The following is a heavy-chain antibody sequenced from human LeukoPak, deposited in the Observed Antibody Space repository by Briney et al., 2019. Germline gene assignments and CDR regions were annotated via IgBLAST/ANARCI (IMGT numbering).Heavy chain of an antibody. D-gene: IGHD3-22*01. CDR3: VRGGSSGYNYHAFDV. Sequence: GGSLRLSCAASGFTFSSYEVNCVRQAPGKGLEWVSYISISDSTISYADSVRGRFTISRDNARNSLYLQMNSLRAEDTAVYFCVRGGSSGYNYHAFDVWGRGTMVTVSS. J-gene: IGHJ3*01. CDR1: GFTFSSYE. CDR2: ISISDSTI. V-gene: IGHV3-48*03.